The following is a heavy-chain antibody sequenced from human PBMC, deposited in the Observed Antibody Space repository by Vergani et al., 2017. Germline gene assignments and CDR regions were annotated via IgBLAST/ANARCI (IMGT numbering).Heavy chain of an antibody. J-gene: IGHJ4*02. Sequence: EVQLVESGGGLLKPGDHVRLSCAVSGLNFNDAWMTWVRQAPGKGLEWLGRVISKKDGGRADYSPHVKGTITISRDESKSTIYLDMNSLRIEDTATYYCSTYYVDASFSWCPGTRVTVAS. V-gene: IGHV3-15*01. CDR2: VISKKDGGRA. CDR3: STYYVDASFS. CDR1: GLNFNDAW. D-gene: IGHD3-10*02.